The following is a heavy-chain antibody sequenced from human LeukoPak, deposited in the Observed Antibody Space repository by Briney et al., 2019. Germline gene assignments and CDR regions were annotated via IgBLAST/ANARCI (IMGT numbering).Heavy chain of an antibody. Sequence: GGSLRLSCAVSGFTVSSHYMSWVRQAPGKGLEWVSVIYSGGSTYYADSVKGRFTISRDNSKNTGFFQMNSLRAEDTAVYYCARRLIISAYHYGMDVWGQGTTVTVSS. J-gene: IGHJ6*02. CDR3: ARRLIISAYHYGMDV. D-gene: IGHD3-16*01. V-gene: IGHV3-66*01. CDR1: GFTVSSHY. CDR2: IYSGGST.